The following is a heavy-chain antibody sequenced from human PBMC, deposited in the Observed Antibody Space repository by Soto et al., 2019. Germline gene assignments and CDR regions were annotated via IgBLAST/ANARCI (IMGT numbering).Heavy chain of an antibody. J-gene: IGHJ5*02. V-gene: IGHV4-59*01. CDR1: GGSISSYY. CDR2: IYYSGST. Sequence: QVQLQESGPGLVKPSETLSLTCTVSGGSISSYYWSWIRQPPGKGLEWIGYIYYSGSTNYNPSLKSRVTISVDTSKNQFSLKLSSVTAADTAVYYCARVFPPFMIPMVRGVYWFDPWGQGTLVTVSS. D-gene: IGHD3-10*01. CDR3: ARVFPPFMIPMVRGVYWFDP.